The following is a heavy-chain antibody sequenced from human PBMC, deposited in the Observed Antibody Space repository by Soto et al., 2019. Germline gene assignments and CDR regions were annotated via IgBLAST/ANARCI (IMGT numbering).Heavy chain of an antibody. Sequence: EVQLLESGGDLVHPGGSLSLSCAASGFTFTSYAMTWVRQAPEKGLEWVSSISASGGTTYYTDSVKGRFTISRDNSKYTLFLQMNSLRAEDTAVYYCAKAWGWFDPWGQGTLVTVSS. CDR3: AKAWGWFDP. V-gene: IGHV3-23*01. D-gene: IGHD3-16*01. CDR1: GFTFTSYA. CDR2: ISASGGTT. J-gene: IGHJ5*02.